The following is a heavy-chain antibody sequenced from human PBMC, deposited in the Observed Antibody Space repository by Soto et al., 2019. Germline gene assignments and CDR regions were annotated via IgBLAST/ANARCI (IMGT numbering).Heavy chain of an antibody. CDR1: EFTFSNAW. V-gene: IGHV3-15*01. CDR2: IKSKTDGETT. CDR3: STVMYCSSTSCPGFWYFDL. Sequence: GGSLRLSCAASEFTFSNAWMSWVRQAPGKGLEWFGRIKSKTDGETTDYAAPVKGRFTISRDDSKNTLYLQVNSLKTEDTAVYFCSTVMYCSSTSCPGFWYFDLWGRGTLVTVSS. D-gene: IGHD2-2*01. J-gene: IGHJ2*01.